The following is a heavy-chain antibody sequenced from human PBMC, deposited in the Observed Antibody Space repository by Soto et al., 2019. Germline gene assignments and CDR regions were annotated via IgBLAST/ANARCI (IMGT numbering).Heavy chain of an antibody. CDR2: TYSDGTT. D-gene: IGHD3-10*01. CDR3: VREYRRVGARDAYDI. V-gene: IGHV3-66*01. J-gene: IGHJ3*02. Sequence: EVQLVESGGGLVQPGGSLRLSCSASGFTVSSNYMSWVRQAPGKGLEWVSVTYSDGTTYYADSVKGRFTISRDNSKNTLYLQRNSLRVEDTAVYYCVREYRRVGARDAYDIWGQGTMVTVSS. CDR1: GFTVSSNY.